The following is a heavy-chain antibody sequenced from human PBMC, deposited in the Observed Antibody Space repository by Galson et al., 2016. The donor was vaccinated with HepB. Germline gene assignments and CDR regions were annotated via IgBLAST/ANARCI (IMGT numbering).Heavy chain of an antibody. CDR3: AADYHDTYFDP. D-gene: IGHD3-16*02. J-gene: IGHJ5*02. V-gene: IGHV3-23*01. CDR1: GFTFSSYA. Sequence: SLRLSCAASGFTFSSYAMSWVRQAPGKGLEWVSAIRGSGGNSYYADSVKGRFTISRDNSKNTLYVQMHSLRAEDTAVYYCAADYHDTYFDPWGQGTLVTVSS. CDR2: IRGSGGNS.